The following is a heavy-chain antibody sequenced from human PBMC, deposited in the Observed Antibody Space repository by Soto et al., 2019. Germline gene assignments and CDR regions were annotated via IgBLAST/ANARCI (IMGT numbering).Heavy chain of an antibody. CDR1: GGSISSSSYY. Sequence: QLQLQESGPGLVKPSETLSLTCTVSGGSISSSSYYWGWIRQSPGKGLEWIGSIYYSGSTYYNPSLKSRVTISVATSNNQFSPKLSSVTAADTAVYYCARRGWYYWFDPWGQGTLVTVSS. CDR3: ARRGWYYWFDP. V-gene: IGHV4-39*01. D-gene: IGHD6-19*01. CDR2: IYYSGST. J-gene: IGHJ5*02.